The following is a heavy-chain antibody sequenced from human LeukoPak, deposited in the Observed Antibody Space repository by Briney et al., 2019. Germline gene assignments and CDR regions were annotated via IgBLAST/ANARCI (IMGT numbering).Heavy chain of an antibody. CDR1: GFTFSSYA. D-gene: IGHD2-15*01. Sequence: GGSLRLSCAASGFTFSSYAMSWVRQAPGKGLEWVSAISGSGGSTYYPDSVEGRFTISRDNSKNTLYLQMNSLRAEDTAIHYCAKDHPRQGVTAHTPFVYWGQGTLVTVSS. J-gene: IGHJ4*02. V-gene: IGHV3-23*01. CDR2: ISGSGGST. CDR3: AKDHPRQGVTAHTPFVY.